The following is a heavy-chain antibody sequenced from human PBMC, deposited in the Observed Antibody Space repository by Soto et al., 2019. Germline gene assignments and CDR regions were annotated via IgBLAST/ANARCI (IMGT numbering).Heavy chain of an antibody. CDR2: IIPIFGTA. V-gene: IGHV1-69*01. CDR3: AKNKIVNTAMALGRFDY. J-gene: IGHJ4*02. CDR1: GGTFSSYA. D-gene: IGHD5-18*01. Sequence: QVQLVQSGAEVQKPGSSVKVSCKASGGTFSSYAISWVRQAPGQGLEWMGGIIPIFGTANYAQKFQGRVTITADESTSTAYMELSSLRSEDTAVYYCAKNKIVNTAMALGRFDYWGQGPLVTVSS.